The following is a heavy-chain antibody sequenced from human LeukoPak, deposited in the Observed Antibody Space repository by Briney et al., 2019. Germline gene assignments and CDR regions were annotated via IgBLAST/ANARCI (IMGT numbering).Heavy chain of an antibody. V-gene: IGHV3-23*01. J-gene: IGHJ6*02. D-gene: IGHD3-3*01. CDR1: GFTFSSYA. Sequence: GGSLRLSCAASGFTFSSYAMSWVRQTPGKGLEWVSAISGSGGSTYYADSVKGRFTISRDNSKNTLYLQMNSLRAEDTAVYYCARFSYYGMDVWGQGTTVTVSS. CDR2: ISGSGGST. CDR3: ARFSYYGMDV.